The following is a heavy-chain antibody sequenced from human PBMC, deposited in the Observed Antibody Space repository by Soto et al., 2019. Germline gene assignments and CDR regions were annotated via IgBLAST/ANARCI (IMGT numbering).Heavy chain of an antibody. D-gene: IGHD1-26*01. CDR3: APRGSLSGSYYQPQH. Sequence: PGGSLRLSCAASGFTFSSYAMSWVRQAPGKGLEWVSAISGSGGSTYYADSVKGRFTISRDNSKNTLYPQMNSLRAEDTAVYYCAPRGSLSGSYYQPQHWGQGTLVTVSS. J-gene: IGHJ1*01. V-gene: IGHV3-23*01. CDR1: GFTFSSYA. CDR2: ISGSGGST.